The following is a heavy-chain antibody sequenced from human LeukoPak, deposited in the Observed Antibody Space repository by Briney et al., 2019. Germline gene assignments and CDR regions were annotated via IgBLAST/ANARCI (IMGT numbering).Heavy chain of an antibody. CDR2: ISSSSSYI. Sequence: PGGSLRLSCAASGFTFSRYSMNWVRQAPGKGLEWVSSISSSSSYIYYADSVKGRFTISRDNAKNSLYLQMNSLRAEDTAVYYCARQYYYDSSGYYSYFDYWGQGTLVTVSS. J-gene: IGHJ4*02. CDR1: GFTFSRYS. D-gene: IGHD3-22*01. V-gene: IGHV3-21*01. CDR3: ARQYYYDSSGYYSYFDY.